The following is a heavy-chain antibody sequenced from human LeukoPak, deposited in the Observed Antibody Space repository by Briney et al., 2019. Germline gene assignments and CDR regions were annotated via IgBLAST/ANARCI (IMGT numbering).Heavy chain of an antibody. CDR3: ARDYGDYAGNWFDP. D-gene: IGHD4-17*01. CDR2: ISGTTSST. CDR1: GFTFSRFV. Sequence: TGGYLRLSCAASGFTFSRFVMIWVRQAPGKGLEWVSAISGTTSSTYYADSVKGRITIYRDNSKNTLYLQMNTLRGEDTAIYYCARDYGDYAGNWFDPWGQGTLVTVSS. V-gene: IGHV3-23*01. J-gene: IGHJ5*02.